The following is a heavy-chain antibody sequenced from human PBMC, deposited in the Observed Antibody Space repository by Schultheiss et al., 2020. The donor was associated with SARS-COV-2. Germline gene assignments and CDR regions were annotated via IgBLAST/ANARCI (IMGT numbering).Heavy chain of an antibody. Sequence: ASVKVSCKASGYTFTGYYMHWVRQAPGQGLEWMGWINPNSGGTNYAQKFQGRVTMTRNTSISTAYMELSSLRSEDTAVYYCARRKPPSSKNWFDPWGQGTLVTVSS. D-gene: IGHD6-13*01. CDR3: ARRKPPSSKNWFDP. V-gene: IGHV1-2*02. J-gene: IGHJ5*02. CDR1: GYTFTGYY. CDR2: INPNSGGT.